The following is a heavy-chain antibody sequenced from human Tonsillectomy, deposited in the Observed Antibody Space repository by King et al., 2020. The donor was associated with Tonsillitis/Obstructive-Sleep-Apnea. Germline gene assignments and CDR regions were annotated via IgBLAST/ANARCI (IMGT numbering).Heavy chain of an antibody. CDR1: GCSISSSSYY. J-gene: IGHJ2*01. D-gene: IGHD3-3*01. V-gene: IGHV4-39*01. CDR3: ARRTSDYDFWSGYWYFDL. CDR2: IYYSGST. Sequence: QLQESGPGLVKPSETLSLTCTVSGCSISSSSYYWGWIRQPPGKGLEWIGSIYYSGSTYYNPSLKSRVTISVDTSKNQFSLKLSSVTAADTAVYYCARRTSDYDFWSGYWYFDLWGRGTLVTVSS.